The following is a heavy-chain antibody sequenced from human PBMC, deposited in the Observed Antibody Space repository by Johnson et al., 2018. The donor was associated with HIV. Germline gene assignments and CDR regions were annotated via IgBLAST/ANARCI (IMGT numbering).Heavy chain of an antibody. Sequence: VQLVESGGGLIQPGGSLRLSCAASGFTVNRSSMNWVRLAPGKGLEWVHGRGTYYADSVKGRFIISRDNCKRTLDVQMNSLRAEDTAVYYCAKDIFGGSGWHAFDIWGQGTVVSVSS. CDR2: GRGT. V-gene: IGHV3-66*01. CDR1: GFTVNRSS. CDR3: AKDIFGGSGWHAFDI. J-gene: IGHJ3*02. D-gene: IGHD6-19*01.